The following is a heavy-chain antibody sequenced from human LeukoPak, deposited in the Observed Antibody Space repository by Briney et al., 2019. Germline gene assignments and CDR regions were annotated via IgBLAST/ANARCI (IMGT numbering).Heavy chain of an antibody. D-gene: IGHD3-22*01. CDR1: GYTFTGYY. CDR3: ARAWLFRPGGMIVVGGMDV. CDR2: INPNSGGT. J-gene: IGHJ6*02. Sequence: ASVKASCKASGYTFTGYYMHWVRQAPGQGLEWMGWINPNSGGTNYAQKFQGWVTISVDTSKNQFSLKLSSVTAADTAVYYCARAWLFRPGGMIVVGGMDVWGQGTTVTVSS. V-gene: IGHV1-2*04.